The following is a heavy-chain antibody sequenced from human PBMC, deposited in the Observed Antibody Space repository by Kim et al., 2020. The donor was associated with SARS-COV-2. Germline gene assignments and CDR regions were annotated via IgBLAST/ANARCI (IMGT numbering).Heavy chain of an antibody. J-gene: IGHJ3*02. CDR2: IYDSGST. Sequence: SETLSLTCTVSGGSISSGGYYWSWIRQHTGKGLEWIGYIYDSGSTYYNPSLKSRVTISVDTSKNQFSLKLSSVTAADTAVYYCARALSITMIVVVINDFDIWGQGTMVTVSS. V-gene: IGHV4-31*03. D-gene: IGHD3-22*01. CDR1: GGSISSGGYY. CDR3: ARALSITMIVVVINDFDI.